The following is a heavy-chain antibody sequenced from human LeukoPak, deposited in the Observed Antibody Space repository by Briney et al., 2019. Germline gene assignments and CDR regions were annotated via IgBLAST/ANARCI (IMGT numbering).Heavy chain of an antibody. V-gene: IGHV4-38-2*02. CDR2: IYHSGST. Sequence: SETLSLTCTVSGYSISSGYYWGWIRQPPGKGLEWIGSIYHSGSTYYNPSLKSRVTISVDTSKNQFSLKLSSVTAADTAVYYCARAHYDILTGYGGRANYYYYYMDVWGKGTTVTISS. J-gene: IGHJ6*03. CDR1: GYSISSGYY. D-gene: IGHD3-9*01. CDR3: ARAHYDILTGYGGRANYYYYYMDV.